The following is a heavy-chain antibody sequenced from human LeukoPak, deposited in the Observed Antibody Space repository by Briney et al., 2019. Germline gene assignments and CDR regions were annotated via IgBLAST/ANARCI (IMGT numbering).Heavy chain of an antibody. CDR2: VSSTGST. CDR1: GGFIRTGTYY. J-gene: IGHJ4*02. CDR3: ARVSDMDTAMVIDY. D-gene: IGHD5-18*01. Sequence: PSETLSLTCTVSGGFIRTGTYYWGWIRQPAGKGLEWIGRVSSTGSTNYSPSLKSRVTISVDTSKNQFSLKLSSVTAADTAVYYCARVSDMDTAMVIDYWGQGTLVTVSS. V-gene: IGHV4-61*10.